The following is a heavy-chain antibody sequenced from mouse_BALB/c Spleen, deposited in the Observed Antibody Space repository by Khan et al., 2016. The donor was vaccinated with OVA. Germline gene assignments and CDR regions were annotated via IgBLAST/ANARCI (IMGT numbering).Heavy chain of an antibody. CDR2: IDPFNGGT. CDR3: ARHGSTSWLAY. Sequence: VQLKQSGPELMKPGASVKISCKTSGYSFSTYYIHWVTRSHGKTLEWIGYIDPFNGGTTYNQKFKGKATLTVDKSSSTAYMHLTSLTSEDSAVYYSARHGSTSWLAYWGQGTLVTVSA. CDR1: GYSFSTYY. J-gene: IGHJ3*01. D-gene: IGHD1-1*01. V-gene: IGHV1S135*01.